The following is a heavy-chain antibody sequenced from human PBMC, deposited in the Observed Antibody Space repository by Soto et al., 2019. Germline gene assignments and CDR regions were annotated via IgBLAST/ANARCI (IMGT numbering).Heavy chain of an antibody. CDR2: INPKFGDT. CDR3: ARNMDYYYGRGSGNGHGV. CDR1: GYTFTAYY. D-gene: IGHD3-10*02. V-gene: IGHV1-2*02. Sequence: QVQLVQSGAEVKEPGDSVRVSCEASGYTFTAYYIHWVRQAPGQGLGWMGWINPKFGDTTYAQDFQGRVSMTRDMSISTVYMELSRLTSDDTAIYYCARNMDYYYGRGSGNGHGVWGQGNTVTVFS. J-gene: IGHJ6*02.